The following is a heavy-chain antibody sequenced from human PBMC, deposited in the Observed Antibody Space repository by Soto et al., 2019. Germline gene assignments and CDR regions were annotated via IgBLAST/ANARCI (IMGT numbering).Heavy chain of an antibody. V-gene: IGHV3-11*01. CDR3: ARISGYSYGYVYYFDY. J-gene: IGHJ4*02. Sequence: LRLSCTASGFTFSDYYMSWIRQAPGKGLEWVSYISSSGSTIYYADSVKGRFTISRDNAKNSLYLQMNSLRAEDTAVYYCARISGYSYGYVYYFDYWGQGTLVTVSS. CDR2: ISSSGSTI. D-gene: IGHD5-18*01. CDR1: GFTFSDYY.